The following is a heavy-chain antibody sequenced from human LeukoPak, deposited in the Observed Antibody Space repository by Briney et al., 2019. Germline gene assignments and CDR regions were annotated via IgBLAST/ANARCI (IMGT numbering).Heavy chain of an antibody. CDR3: ARDTAMVGPDY. CDR2: IYYSGST. D-gene: IGHD5-18*01. V-gene: IGHV4-39*07. CDR1: GGSISSSSYY. J-gene: IGHJ4*02. Sequence: SETLSLTCTVSGGSISSSSYYWGWIRQPPGKGLEWIGSIYYSGSTYYNPSLKSRVTITVDTSKNQFSLKLSSVTAADTAVYYCARDTAMVGPDYWGQGTLVTVSS.